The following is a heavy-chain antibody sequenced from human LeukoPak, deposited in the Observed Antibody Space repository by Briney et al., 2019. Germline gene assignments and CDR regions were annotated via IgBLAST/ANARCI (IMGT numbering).Heavy chain of an antibody. CDR2: ITHNGKS. CDR3: VLGRWEPTGSY. V-gene: IGHV4-34*01. D-gene: IGHD1-26*01. Sequence: KPSETLSLTCAVYGASFSGYYKTWIRQSPGEGLEWIGEITHNGKSNYNPSLKSRVTISVDTSRNQFSLRLTSVTAADAGVYYCVLGRWEPTGSYWGQGTLGAISS. CDR1: GASFSGYY. J-gene: IGHJ4*02.